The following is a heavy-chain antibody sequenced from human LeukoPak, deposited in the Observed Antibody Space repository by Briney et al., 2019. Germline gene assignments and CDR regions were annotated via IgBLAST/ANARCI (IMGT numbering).Heavy chain of an antibody. V-gene: IGHV4-59*01. CDR2: IYYSGST. CDR3: AREGMAVGFARFPIFNY. D-gene: IGHD6-19*01. CDR1: GGSISSYY. J-gene: IGHJ4*02. Sequence: SETLSLTCTVSGGSISSYYWGWIRQPPGRGLEWIGDIYYSGSTNYNPFLKSRVTISVDTSKNQFSLRLTSVTAADTAVYYCAREGMAVGFARFPIFNYWGQGTLVTVSS.